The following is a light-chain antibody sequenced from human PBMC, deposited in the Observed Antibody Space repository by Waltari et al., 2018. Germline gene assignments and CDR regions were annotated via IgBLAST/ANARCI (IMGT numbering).Light chain of an antibody. CDR3: QQYNIGAT. CDR2: ATS. J-gene: IGKJ3*01. Sequence: DIVMTQSPVMLSVSPGERVTLSCRASQSVSSNLAWYQQRPGQAPRLLIYATSTRATGVPARFSGSESGTEFSLTISSLQSEDLAVYYCQQYNIGATFGPGTKVDIK. CDR1: QSVSSN. V-gene: IGKV3-15*01.